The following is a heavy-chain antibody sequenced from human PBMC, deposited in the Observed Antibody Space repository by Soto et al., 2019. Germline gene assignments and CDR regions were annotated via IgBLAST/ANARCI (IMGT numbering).Heavy chain of an antibody. D-gene: IGHD3-16*01. J-gene: IGHJ4*02. CDR1: GYTFTSDG. CDR2: ISAYNGNT. CDR3: ARDLSYDYIWGSYSDY. V-gene: IGHV1-18*01. Sequence: AAVKVSCKASGYTFTSDGISWVRQAHGQGLEWMGWISAYNGNTNYAQKLQGRVTMTTDTSTSTAYMELRSLRSDDTAVYYCARDLSYDYIWGSYSDYWGQGTLVTVSS.